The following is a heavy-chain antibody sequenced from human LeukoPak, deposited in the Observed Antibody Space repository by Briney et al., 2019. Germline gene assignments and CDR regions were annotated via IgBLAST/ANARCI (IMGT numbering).Heavy chain of an antibody. CDR1: GFPFSSFL. CDR2: IKQDGSEK. Sequence: PRGSLRLSCAASGFPFSSFLMNWVRQTPGKGLEWVANIKQDGSEKSYVDSVKGRFTISRDNAKNPLYLQMNSLRAEDTAVYYCARDLGPGQYYYYYIDVWGKGTTVTVSS. V-gene: IGHV3-7*01. J-gene: IGHJ6*03. CDR3: ARDLGPGQYYYYYIDV.